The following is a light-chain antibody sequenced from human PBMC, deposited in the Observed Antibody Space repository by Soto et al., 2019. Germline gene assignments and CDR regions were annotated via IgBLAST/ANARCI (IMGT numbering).Light chain of an antibody. CDR2: AAS. Sequence: EIVMTQSPATLSVSPGERVTLSCRASQSVKTNLAWYHQRPGQDPRLLIFAASARATGVPARFSGSGSGTESTLSISGLQPEDSGLYYCQQYNKWQTFGQGTKV. V-gene: IGKV3-15*01. CDR3: QQYNKWQT. CDR1: QSVKTN. J-gene: IGKJ1*01.